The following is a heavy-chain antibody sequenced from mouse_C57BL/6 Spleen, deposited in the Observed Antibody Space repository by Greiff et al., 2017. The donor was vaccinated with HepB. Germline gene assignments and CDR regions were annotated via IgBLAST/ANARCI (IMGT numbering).Heavy chain of an antibody. Sequence: EVQLQQSGPVLVKPGASVKMSCKASGYTFTDYSMSWVKQSHGKSLEWIGVINPYNDGTSYNQKFKGKSILTVDKSSSTAYMELNSLTSEDSAVYYCARDYPLDDWGQGTTLSGSS. V-gene: IGHV1-19*01. J-gene: IGHJ2*01. D-gene: IGHD5-5*01. CDR2: INPYNDGT. CDR1: GYTFTDYS. CDR3: ARDYPLDD.